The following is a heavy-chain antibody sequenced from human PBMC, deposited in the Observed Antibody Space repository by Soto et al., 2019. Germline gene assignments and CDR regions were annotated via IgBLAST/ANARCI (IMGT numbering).Heavy chain of an antibody. CDR2: ISSSSSTI. CDR1: GFTFSSYS. D-gene: IGHD6-13*01. V-gene: IGHV3-48*01. Sequence: EVQLVESGGGLVQPGRSLRLSCAASGFTFSSYSMNWVRQAPGKGLEWVSYISSSSSTIYYADSVKGRFTISRDNAKNSLYLQMNSLRAEDTAVYYCARVALYSSSWTAILFDYWGQGTLVTVSS. J-gene: IGHJ4*02. CDR3: ARVALYSSSWTAILFDY.